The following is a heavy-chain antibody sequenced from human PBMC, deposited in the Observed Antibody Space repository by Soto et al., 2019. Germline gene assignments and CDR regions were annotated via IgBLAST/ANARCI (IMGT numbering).Heavy chain of an antibody. V-gene: IGHV4-59*01. CDR3: ARDRGSGWTPYYFDY. J-gene: IGHJ4*02. Sequence: SETLSLTCTVSGGSISSYYWSWIRQPPGKGLEWIGYIYYSGSTNYNPSLKSRVTISVDTSKNQFPLKLSSVTAADTAVYYCARDRGSGWTPYYFDYWGQGTLVTSPQ. CDR1: GGSISSYY. D-gene: IGHD6-19*01. CDR2: IYYSGST.